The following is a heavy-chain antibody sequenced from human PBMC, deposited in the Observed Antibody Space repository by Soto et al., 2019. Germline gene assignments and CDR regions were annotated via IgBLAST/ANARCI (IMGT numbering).Heavy chain of an antibody. CDR2: ISSSSSTI. CDR3: AGIGGRCSSASGPAGDAFDI. Sequence: EVQLVESGGGLVQPGGSLRLSCAASGFTFSSYSINWVRQAPGKGLEWVSYISSSSSTIYYADSVKGRFTISRDNAKNSLYLEMNRLSAEDTAVYYCAGIGGRCSSASGPAGDAFDIWGQGTMVTVSS. D-gene: IGHD2-2*01. J-gene: IGHJ3*02. V-gene: IGHV3-48*01. CDR1: GFTFSSYS.